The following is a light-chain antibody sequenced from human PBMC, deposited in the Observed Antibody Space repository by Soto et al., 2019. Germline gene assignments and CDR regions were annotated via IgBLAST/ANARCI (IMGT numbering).Light chain of an antibody. J-gene: IGKJ1*01. CDR1: QSLSSS. CDR2: STS. V-gene: IGKV3-15*01. CDR3: QQYDNWPWT. Sequence: IVLTQSPDTLSLSAWERATVSCRASQSLSSSLAWYQQKPGQAPRLIIYSTSRRATGVPVRFSGSGSGTDFTLTIVSLQSEDFGVYFCQQYDNWPWTFGQGTKVDI.